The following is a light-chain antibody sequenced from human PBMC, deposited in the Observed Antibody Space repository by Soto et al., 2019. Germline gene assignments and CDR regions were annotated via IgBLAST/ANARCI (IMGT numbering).Light chain of an antibody. CDR1: QDISYY. V-gene: IGKV1-33*01. CDR2: DAS. J-gene: IGKJ1*01. CDR3: QQYYDLPWT. Sequence: DIQMTQSPSSLSASVGDRVTITCQASQDISYYLNWCQQKPGKAPKLLLYDASNLETGVPSRFSGRGSGTDFTLTISSLQPEDIATYYCQQYYDLPWTFGQGTKVEIK.